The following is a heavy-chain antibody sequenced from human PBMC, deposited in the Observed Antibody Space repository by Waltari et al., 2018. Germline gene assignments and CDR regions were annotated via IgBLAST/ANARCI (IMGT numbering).Heavy chain of an antibody. CDR2: IYHSGNT. V-gene: IGHV4-38-2*02. D-gene: IGHD6-13*01. Sequence: QVQLQESGPGLVKPSETLSLTCTVSGYSITSGYYWGCIRQPPGKGLEWIGSIYHSGNTYNNPSLKGRLTISVDTSKNQFSLRLSSVTAADTAVYYCARAPMSGAATGTFDFWGLGSLVTVSP. CDR3: ARAPMSGAATGTFDF. J-gene: IGHJ4*02. CDR1: GYSITSGYY.